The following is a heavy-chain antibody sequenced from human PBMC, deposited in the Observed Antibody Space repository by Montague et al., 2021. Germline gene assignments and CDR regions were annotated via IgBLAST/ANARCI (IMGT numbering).Heavy chain of an antibody. CDR1: GFNFDNYA. Sequence: SLRLSCAASGFNFDNYAMHWVRQVPGKGLEWVSGIKWNSGLIGYADSVKGRFTISRDNMKNSLYPQMNSLRAEDTAFYYCARRDSLDIWGQGTMVTVSS. J-gene: IGHJ3*02. CDR3: ARRDSLDI. V-gene: IGHV3-9*01. CDR2: IKWNSGLI.